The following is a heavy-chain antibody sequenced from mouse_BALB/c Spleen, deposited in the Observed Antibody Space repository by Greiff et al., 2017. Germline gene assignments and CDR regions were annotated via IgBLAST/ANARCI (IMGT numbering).Heavy chain of an antibody. V-gene: IGHV5-17*02. CDR2: ISSGSSTI. CDR1: GFTFSSFG. D-gene: IGHD2-1*01. J-gene: IGHJ2*01. Sequence: EVKVVESGGGLVQPGGSRKLSCAASGFTFSSFGMHWVRQAPEKGLEWVAYISSGSSTIYYADTVKGRFTISRDNPKNTLFLQMTSLRSEDTAMYYCARSNYGNYDFDYWGQGTTLTVSS. CDR3: ARSNYGNYDFDY.